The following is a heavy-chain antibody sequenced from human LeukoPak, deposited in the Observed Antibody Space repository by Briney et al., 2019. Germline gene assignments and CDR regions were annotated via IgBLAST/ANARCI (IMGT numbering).Heavy chain of an antibody. CDR1: GGSISSYY. CDR3: ARLSDFWSPYKRNYYYYMDV. CDR2: VYYTGST. D-gene: IGHD3-3*01. Sequence: PSETLSLTCTVCGGSISSYYWSWIRQPPGKGLEWIGYVYYTGSTNYNPSLKCRVAISIDTSRNQFSLKLSSVTAADTAVYYCARLSDFWSPYKRNYYYYMDVWGKGTTVTVSS. V-gene: IGHV4-59*08. J-gene: IGHJ6*03.